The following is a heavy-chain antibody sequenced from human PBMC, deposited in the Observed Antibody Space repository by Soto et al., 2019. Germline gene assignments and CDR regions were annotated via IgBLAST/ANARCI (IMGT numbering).Heavy chain of an antibody. V-gene: IGHV3-30*18. CDR2: ISYDGSNK. CDR3: AKDQGRTGDLDY. J-gene: IGHJ4*02. D-gene: IGHD7-27*01. Sequence: QAPGKGLEWVAVISYDGSNKYYADSVKGRFTISRDNSKNTLYLQMNSLRAEDTAVYYCAKDQGRTGDLDYWGQGTLVTVSS.